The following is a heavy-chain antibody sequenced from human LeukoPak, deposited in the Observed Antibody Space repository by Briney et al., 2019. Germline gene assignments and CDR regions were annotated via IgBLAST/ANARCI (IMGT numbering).Heavy chain of an antibody. CDR2: ISSSSSYI. CDR1: GFTFSSYS. J-gene: IGHJ4*02. CDR3: ARDLAVNAFDY. V-gene: IGHV3-21*01. D-gene: IGHD4-17*01. Sequence: GGSLRLSCAASGFTFSSYSMNWVRQAPGKWLEWVSSISSSSSYIYYADSVKGRFTISRDNAKNSLYLQMNSPRAEDTAVYYCARDLAVNAFDYWGKGNLVTVSS.